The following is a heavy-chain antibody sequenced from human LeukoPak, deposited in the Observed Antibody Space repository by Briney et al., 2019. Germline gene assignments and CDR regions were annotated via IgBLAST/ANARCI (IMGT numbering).Heavy chain of an antibody. V-gene: IGHV3-9*01. Sequence: GGSLRLSCAASGFTFSSYAMSWVRQAPGKGLEWVSGISWNSGSIGYADSVKGRFTISRDNAKNSLYLQMNSLRAEDTALYYCAKGRRPNSYFDYWGQGTLVTVSS. CDR1: GFTFSSYA. CDR2: ISWNSGSI. D-gene: IGHD1-1*01. CDR3: AKGRRPNSYFDY. J-gene: IGHJ4*02.